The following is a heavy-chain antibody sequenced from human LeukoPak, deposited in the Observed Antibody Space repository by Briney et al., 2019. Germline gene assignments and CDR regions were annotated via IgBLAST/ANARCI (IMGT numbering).Heavy chain of an antibody. D-gene: IGHD6-6*01. Sequence: GESLKISCKGSGYSFTTYWIGWVRQMPGKGLGWIGIIYPGDSDTRYSPSFQGQVTISADKSISTAYLQWSSLKASDTALYYCARRAGQLVTNYYAMDVWGQGTTVTVSS. CDR2: IYPGDSDT. J-gene: IGHJ6*02. V-gene: IGHV5-51*01. CDR1: GYSFTTYW. CDR3: ARRAGQLVTNYYAMDV.